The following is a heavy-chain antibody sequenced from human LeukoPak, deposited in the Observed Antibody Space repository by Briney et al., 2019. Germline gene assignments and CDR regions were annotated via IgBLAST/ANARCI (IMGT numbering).Heavy chain of an antibody. Sequence: GRSLRLSCAASGFTFSSYAMHWVRQAPGKGLEWVAVVSYDGSYKYYADSVKGRFTISRDNARNSLSLQMNSLRAEDTAVYYCARDPYSGSYGNEYYYYMDVWGKGTTVTISS. CDR2: VSYDGSYK. V-gene: IGHV3-30*04. CDR3: ARDPYSGSYGNEYYYYMDV. CDR1: GFTFSSYA. D-gene: IGHD1-26*01. J-gene: IGHJ6*03.